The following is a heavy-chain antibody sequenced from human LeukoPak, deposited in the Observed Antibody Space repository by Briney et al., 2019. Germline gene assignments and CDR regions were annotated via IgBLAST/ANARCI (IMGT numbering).Heavy chain of an antibody. Sequence: SQTLSLTCAISGDTVSSTSGAWNWIRQSPSRGLEWLRRTYYRSKWFNDYAVSVKSRVTFNPDTSKNQVSLQLNSVIPEDTAVYYCARERIDSFDSWGQGTLVTVSS. CDR1: GDTVSSTSGA. V-gene: IGHV6-1*01. CDR2: TYYRSKWFN. CDR3: ARERIDSFDS. D-gene: IGHD3-16*02. J-gene: IGHJ5*01.